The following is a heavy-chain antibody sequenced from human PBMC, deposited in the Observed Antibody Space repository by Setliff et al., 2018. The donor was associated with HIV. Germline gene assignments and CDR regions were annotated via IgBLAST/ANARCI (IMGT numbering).Heavy chain of an antibody. CDR2: ITSSSSYI. Sequence: AGGSLRLSCAASGFTFSSYTMNWVRQAPGKGLEWVSSITSSSSYINYADSVKGRFTISRDNAKNSLYLQMNSLRAEDTAVYYCARDSGPWYQLIMPYYFDYWGQGTLVTVSS. J-gene: IGHJ4*02. V-gene: IGHV3-21*04. CDR3: ARDSGPWYQLIMPYYFDY. D-gene: IGHD2-2*01. CDR1: GFTFSSYT.